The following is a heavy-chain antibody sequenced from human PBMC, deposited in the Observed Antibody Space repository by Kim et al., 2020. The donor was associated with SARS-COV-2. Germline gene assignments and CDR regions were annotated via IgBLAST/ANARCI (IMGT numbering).Heavy chain of an antibody. CDR3: ARGWVGDILTRYYSTYYY. V-gene: IGHV4-34*01. D-gene: IGHD3-9*01. CDR2: ST. Sequence: STNYNPSLRSRVTISVDTSKNQFSLKLSSVTAADTAVYYCARGWVGDILTRYYSTYYY. J-gene: IGHJ6*01.